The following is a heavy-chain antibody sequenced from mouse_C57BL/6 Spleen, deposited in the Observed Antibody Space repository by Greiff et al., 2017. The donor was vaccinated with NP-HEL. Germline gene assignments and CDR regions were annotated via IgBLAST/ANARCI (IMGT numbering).Heavy chain of an antibody. CDR2: IDPENGDT. Sequence: EVQLQQSGAELVRPGASVKLSCTASGFNIKDDYMHWVKQRPEQGLEWIGWIDPENGDTEYASKFQGKATITADTSSNTAYLPLSSLTSEDTAVYYCTTGSGYDYWGQGTTLTVSS. V-gene: IGHV14-4*01. CDR3: TTGSGYDY. CDR1: GFNIKDDY. J-gene: IGHJ2*01. D-gene: IGHD3-2*02.